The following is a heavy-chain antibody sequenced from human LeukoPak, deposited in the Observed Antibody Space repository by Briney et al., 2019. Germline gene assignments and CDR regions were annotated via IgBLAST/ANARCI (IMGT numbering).Heavy chain of an antibody. CDR1: GGPISRTNW. V-gene: IGHV4-4*02. D-gene: IGHD1-26*01. Sequence: PSETLSLTCDVSGGPISRTNWWSWVRQSPGQGLEWIGEISLSGRTNYNPSHQSRVTMSLDESKNQLSLDLASVTAADTAVYYCSRESGAFSPFGYWGQGTLVTVHS. CDR2: ISLSGRT. J-gene: IGHJ4*02. CDR3: SRESGAFSPFGY.